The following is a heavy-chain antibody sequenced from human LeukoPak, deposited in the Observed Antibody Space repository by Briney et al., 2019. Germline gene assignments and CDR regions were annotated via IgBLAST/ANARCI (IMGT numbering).Heavy chain of an antibody. V-gene: IGHV1-2*02. CDR2: INPNSGGT. Sequence: ASVKVSCKASGYTFTGYYMHWVRQAPGQGLEWMGWINPNSGGTNYAQKFQGRVTKTRDTSISTAYMELSRLRSDDTAVYYCAREIAAAGTTAYYYMDVWGKGTTVTVSS. CDR3: AREIAAAGTTAYYYMDV. D-gene: IGHD6-13*01. J-gene: IGHJ6*03. CDR1: GYTFTGYY.